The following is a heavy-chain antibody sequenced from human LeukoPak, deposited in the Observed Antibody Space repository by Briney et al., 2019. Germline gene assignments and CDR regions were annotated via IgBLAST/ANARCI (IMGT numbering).Heavy chain of an antibody. D-gene: IGHD3-22*01. V-gene: IGHV4-4*02. CDR1: GGSISSDNW. Sequence: PSGTLSLTCAVSGGSISSDNWWSWVRQPPGKGLEWIGEIYHTGSTNYNPSLKSRVTISVDTSKNQFSLRLSSVTAADTAVYYCAMHQDYYDSSGPIDYWGQGTLVTVSS. J-gene: IGHJ4*02. CDR3: AMHQDYYDSSGPIDY. CDR2: IYHTGST.